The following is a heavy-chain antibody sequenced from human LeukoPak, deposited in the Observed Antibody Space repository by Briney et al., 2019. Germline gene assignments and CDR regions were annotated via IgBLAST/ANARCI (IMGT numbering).Heavy chain of an antibody. CDR1: GFTFSSYG. V-gene: IGHV3-30*02. D-gene: IGHD1-26*01. J-gene: IGHJ6*03. CDR2: IRSDGTSK. CDR3: ANQGGSLTEVGYYMDV. Sequence: TGGSLRLSCAASGFTFSSYGMHWVRQAPGKGLEWVAFIRSDGTSKYYTDSVKGRFTISRDNSKNTLYLQMNSLRAEDTAVYYCANQGGSLTEVGYYMDVWGKGTTVTVSS.